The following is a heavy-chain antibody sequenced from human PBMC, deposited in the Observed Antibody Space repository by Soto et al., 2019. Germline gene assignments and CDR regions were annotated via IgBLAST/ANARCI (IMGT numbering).Heavy chain of an antibody. Sequence: QVTLKESGPVLVKPTETLTLTCTVSGFSLSNARMGVSWIRQPPGKALEWLAHIFSNDEKSYSTSLKSRLTIPKDTPKSQVVLTMTNMDPVDTATYYCARSGGYSYGNNWFDPWGQGTLVTVSS. J-gene: IGHJ5*02. CDR3: ARSGGYSYGNNWFDP. CDR1: GFSLSNARMG. V-gene: IGHV2-26*01. CDR2: IFSNDEK. D-gene: IGHD5-18*01.